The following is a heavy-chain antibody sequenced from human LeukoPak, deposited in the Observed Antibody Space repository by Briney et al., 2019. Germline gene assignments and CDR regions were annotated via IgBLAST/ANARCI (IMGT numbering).Heavy chain of an antibody. Sequence: GGSLRLSRAASGFTFVNHAMTWVRQAPGKGLEWVSAIGGNGAVTYYSDSVRGRFTISRDNSKNTLYLQMNSLRADDTAVYYCAKDDNDFWSGYPPNWGQGTLVTVSS. CDR2: IGGNGAVT. CDR3: AKDDNDFWSGYPPN. V-gene: IGHV3-23*01. J-gene: IGHJ4*02. D-gene: IGHD3-3*01. CDR1: GFTFVNHA.